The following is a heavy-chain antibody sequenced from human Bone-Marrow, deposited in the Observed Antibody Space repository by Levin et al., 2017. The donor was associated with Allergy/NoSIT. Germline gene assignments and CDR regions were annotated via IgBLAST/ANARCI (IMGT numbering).Heavy chain of an antibody. V-gene: IGHV3-30*18. CDR1: GFTFSSYG. J-gene: IGHJ6*02. D-gene: IGHD3-3*01. Sequence: SCAASGFTFSSYGMHWVRQAPGKGLEWVAVISYDGSNKYYADSVKGRFTISRDNSKNTLYLQMNSLRAEDTAVYYCAKDQTYYDFWSGYGPIYGLDVWGQGTTVTVFS. CDR2: ISYDGSNK. CDR3: AKDQTYYDFWSGYGPIYGLDV.